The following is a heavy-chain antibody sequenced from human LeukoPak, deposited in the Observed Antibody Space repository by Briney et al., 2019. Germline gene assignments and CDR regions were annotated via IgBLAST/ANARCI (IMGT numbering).Heavy chain of an antibody. CDR3: ARGSVVGNWFDP. J-gene: IGHJ5*02. CDR2: INHSGST. CDR1: GGSFSGYY. Sequence: SETLSLTCAVYGGSFSGYYWSWIRQPPGKGLEWIGEINHSGSTNYNPSLKSRVTISVDTSKNQFSLKLSSVTAADTAVYYCARGSVVGNWFDPWGQGTLVTVSS. D-gene: IGHD2-15*01. V-gene: IGHV4-34*01.